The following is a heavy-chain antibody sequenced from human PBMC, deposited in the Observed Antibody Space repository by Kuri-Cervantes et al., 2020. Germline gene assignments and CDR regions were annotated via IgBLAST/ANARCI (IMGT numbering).Heavy chain of an antibody. D-gene: IGHD5-24*01. V-gene: IGHV1-2*02. J-gene: IGHJ6*02. Sequence: ASVKVSCKASGYTFTGYYMHWVRQAPGQGLEWMGWINPNSGGTNYAQKFQGRVTMTRDTSISTAYMELSRLRSDDTAVYYCARVEARGYYYYYYGMDVWGQGTTVTVSS. CDR1: GYTFTGYY. CDR3: ARVEARGYYYYYYGMDV. CDR2: INPNSGGT.